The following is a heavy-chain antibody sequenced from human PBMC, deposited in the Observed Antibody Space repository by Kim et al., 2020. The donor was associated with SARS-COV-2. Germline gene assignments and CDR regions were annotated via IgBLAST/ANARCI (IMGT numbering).Heavy chain of an antibody. CDR3: AREYTSSPGRFDY. D-gene: IGHD6-13*01. V-gene: IGHV5-51*01. J-gene: IGHJ4*02. Sequence: RPSFQGQVTISADKSIITAYLQWSSLKASDTAMYYCAREYTSSPGRFDYWGQGTLVTVSS.